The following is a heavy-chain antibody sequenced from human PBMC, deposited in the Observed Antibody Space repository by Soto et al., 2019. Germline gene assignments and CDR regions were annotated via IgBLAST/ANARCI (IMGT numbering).Heavy chain of an antibody. V-gene: IGHV3-30*03. CDR2: ISYDGSNK. J-gene: IGHJ4*02. CDR3: ATDLVYSGSYSGDY. D-gene: IGHD1-26*01. Sequence: QVQLVESGGGVVQPGRSLRLSCAASGFTFSGYGMHWVRQAPGKGLEWVAVISYDGSNKYYADSVKGRFTISRDNSKNTLYLQMNSLRAEDTAVYYCATDLVYSGSYSGDYWGQGTLVTVSS. CDR1: GFTFSGYG.